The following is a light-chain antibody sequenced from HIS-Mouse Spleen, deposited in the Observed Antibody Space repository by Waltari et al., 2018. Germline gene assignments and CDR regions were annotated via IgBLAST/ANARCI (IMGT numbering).Light chain of an antibody. V-gene: IGLV3-10*01. CDR1: ALPKKY. CDR3: YSTDSSGNHRV. CDR2: ADS. J-gene: IGLJ2*01. Sequence: SYELTQPPSVSVSPGQTARITCSGDALPKKYAYWYPQKSGQAPVLVIYADSKRPSGIPGRFSGSSSGTMATLTISGAQVEDEADYYCYSTDSSGNHRVFGGGTKLTVL.